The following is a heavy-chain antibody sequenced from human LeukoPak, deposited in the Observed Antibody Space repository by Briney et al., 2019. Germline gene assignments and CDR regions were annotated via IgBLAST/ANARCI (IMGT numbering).Heavy chain of an antibody. D-gene: IGHD2-2*01. CDR2: IRNSGPT. V-gene: IGHV4-59*02. CDR3: VKSSSSRFDP. Sequence: PSETLSLTCTVSYDSVSDYFWSWIRRPPGKGLEWIAYIRNSGPTRYNPSLQSRVTISLDTSKNQFSLKLTSVTAADTARYYCVKSSSSRFDPWGQGTLVTVSS. CDR1: YDSVSDYF. J-gene: IGHJ5*02.